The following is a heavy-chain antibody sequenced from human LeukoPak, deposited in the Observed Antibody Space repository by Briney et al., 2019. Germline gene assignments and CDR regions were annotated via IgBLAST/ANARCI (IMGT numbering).Heavy chain of an antibody. CDR3: GRGSGSYSPTDY. Sequence: GASVKVSCKATGYTFTSYGISWVRQAPGQRLEWMGWINAGNGNTKYSQKFQGRVTITRDTSASTAYMELSSLRSEDTAVYYCGRGSGSYSPTDYWGQGTLVTVSS. CDR2: INAGNGNT. D-gene: IGHD3-10*01. J-gene: IGHJ4*02. CDR1: GYTFTSYG. V-gene: IGHV1-3*01.